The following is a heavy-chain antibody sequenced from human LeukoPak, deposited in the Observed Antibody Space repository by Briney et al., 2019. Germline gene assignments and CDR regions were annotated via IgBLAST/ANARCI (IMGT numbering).Heavy chain of an antibody. CDR2: INHSGST. D-gene: IGHD3-16*02. V-gene: IGHV4-39*07. CDR3: ARGRRGGIRLGELSLPHY. J-gene: IGHJ4*02. Sequence: SETLSLTCTVSGGSISSGGYYWSWIRQHPGKGLEWIGEINHSGSTNYNPSLKSRVTISVDTSKNQFSLKLSSVTAADTAVYYCARGRRGGIRLGELSLPHYWGQGTLVTVSS. CDR1: GGSISSGGYY.